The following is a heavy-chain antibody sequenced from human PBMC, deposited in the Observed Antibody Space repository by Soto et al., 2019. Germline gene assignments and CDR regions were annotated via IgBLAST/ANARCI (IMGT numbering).Heavy chain of an antibody. CDR3: ARPYSSGWYSPSDAFDI. CDR2: INPSGGST. V-gene: IGHV1-46*01. D-gene: IGHD6-19*01. Sequence: ASVKVSCKASGYTFTSYYMHWVRQAPGQGLEWMGIINPSGGSTSYAQKFQGRVTMTRDTSTSTVYMELSSLRSEDTAVYYCARPYSSGWYSPSDAFDIWGQGTMVTVS. J-gene: IGHJ3*02. CDR1: GYTFTSYY.